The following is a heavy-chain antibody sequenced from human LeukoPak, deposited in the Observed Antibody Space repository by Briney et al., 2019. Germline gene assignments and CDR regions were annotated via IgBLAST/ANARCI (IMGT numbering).Heavy chain of an antibody. V-gene: IGHV3-53*01. CDR1: GFTFSDYY. CDR3: AREDYYDSSGFGGGY. Sequence: GGSLRLSCAASGFTFSDYYMSWVRQAPGKGLEWVSVIYSGGSTYYADSVKGRFTISRDNSKNTLYLQMNSLRAEDTAVYYCAREDYYDSSGFGGGYWGQGTLVTVSS. J-gene: IGHJ4*02. CDR2: IYSGGST. D-gene: IGHD3-22*01.